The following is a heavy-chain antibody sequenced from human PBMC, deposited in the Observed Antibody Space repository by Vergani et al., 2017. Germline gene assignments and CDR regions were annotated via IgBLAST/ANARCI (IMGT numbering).Heavy chain of an antibody. CDR3: ARDLRDSSGWYRDYYYYYGMDV. CDR2: ISYDGSNK. Sequence: VQLVESGGGLVQPGRSLRLSCAASGFTFSSYAMHWVRQAPGKGLEWVAVISYDGSNKYYADSVKGRFTISRDNSKNTLYLQMNSLRAEDTAVYYCARDLRDSSGWYRDYYYYYGMDVWGQGTTVTVSS. V-gene: IGHV3-30-3*01. J-gene: IGHJ6*02. D-gene: IGHD6-19*01. CDR1: GFTFSSYA.